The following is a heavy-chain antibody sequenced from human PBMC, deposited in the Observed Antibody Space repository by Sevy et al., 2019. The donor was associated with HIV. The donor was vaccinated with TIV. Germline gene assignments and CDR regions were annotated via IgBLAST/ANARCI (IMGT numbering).Heavy chain of an antibody. CDR1: GFTFSTYN. CDR3: ARTLCSGGSCYNFDY. D-gene: IGHD2-15*01. Sequence: GGSLRLSCAASGFTFSTYNINWVRQAPGKGLEWVSYIGSSSGTIYYADSVKGRFTISRDNAKSSLYLQMNSLRAEDTAVYYCARTLCSGGSCYNFDYWGQGILVTVSS. J-gene: IGHJ4*02. V-gene: IGHV3-48*01. CDR2: IGSSSGTI.